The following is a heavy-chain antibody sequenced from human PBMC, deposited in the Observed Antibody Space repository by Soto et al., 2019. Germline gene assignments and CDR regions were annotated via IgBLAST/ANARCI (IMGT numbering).Heavy chain of an antibody. J-gene: IGHJ4*02. D-gene: IGHD1-26*01. Sequence: QVQLQESGPGLVKPSGTLSLTCVVSGGSISSSNWWSWVRQPPGKGLEWIGEVYHSGNTNYSPSLKRXXTXSXXKSKHQFFLKLHSVTAADTAVYYCARDGVGTNFASWGQGTLVHVSS. CDR2: VYHSGNT. CDR3: ARDGVGTNFAS. V-gene: IGHV4-4*02. CDR1: GGSISSSNW.